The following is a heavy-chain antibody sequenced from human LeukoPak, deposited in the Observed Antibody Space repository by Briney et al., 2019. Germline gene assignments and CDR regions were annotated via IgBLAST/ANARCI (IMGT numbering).Heavy chain of an antibody. CDR2: ISGSGGST. CDR1: GSTFSSYA. Sequence: GGSLRLSCAASGSTFSSYAMSWVRQAPGKGLEWVSAISGSGGSTYYADSVKGRFTISRDNSKNTLYLQMNSLRSEDTAVYYCARGLWDRYSSSSPRGNWGQGTLVTVSS. V-gene: IGHV3-23*01. D-gene: IGHD6-6*01. J-gene: IGHJ4*02. CDR3: ARGLWDRYSSSSPRGN.